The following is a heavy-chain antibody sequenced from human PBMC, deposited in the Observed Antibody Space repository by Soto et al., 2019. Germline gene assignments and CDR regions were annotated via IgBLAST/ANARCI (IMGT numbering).Heavy chain of an antibody. V-gene: IGHV4-31*03. CDR1: GVSISRGGHH. Sequence: QVQLQESGPGLVRPSETLSLMCSVSGVSISRGGHHWSWIRRHPDKGLEWIGNIYYTGTTSYNPSLKSRTTISVDTSRDQCSLQMTSVTAADTAIYYCARQGWGNDCFGEYSLDHGGQGILFSVSP. CDR3: ARQGWGNDCFGEYSLDH. J-gene: IGHJ4*02. D-gene: IGHD3-16*01. CDR2: IYYTGTT.